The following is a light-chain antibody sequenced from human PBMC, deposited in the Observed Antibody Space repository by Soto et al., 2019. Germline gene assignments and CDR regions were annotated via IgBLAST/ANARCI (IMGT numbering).Light chain of an antibody. Sequence: EIVMTQSPATLSVSPGERATLSCRASQSVSSNYAWYQQKPGQAPRLLIYGASTRATCIPARFSGSGSRTAFTLTISSLQSEDFAVYYCQQYNNWPPYTFGQGTKLEIK. J-gene: IGKJ2*01. CDR1: QSVSSN. CDR2: GAS. V-gene: IGKV3-15*01. CDR3: QQYNNWPPYT.